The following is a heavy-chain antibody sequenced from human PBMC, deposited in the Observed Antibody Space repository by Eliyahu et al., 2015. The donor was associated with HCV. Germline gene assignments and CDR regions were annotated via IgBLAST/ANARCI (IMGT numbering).Heavy chain of an antibody. Sequence: QVQLQQWGAGLLKSSETLSLTCAVYGGSFSGYYWSWIRQSPGKGLEWIGEINHSGSTNFNPSLKSRVTISVDTSKNQFSLKLISVTAADTAVYYCARGRTTEYGDSDSTHAFDIWGQGTMVTVSS. CDR3: ARGRTTEYGDSDSTHAFDI. CDR1: GGSFSGYY. CDR2: INHSGST. V-gene: IGHV4-34*01. D-gene: IGHD1/OR15-1a*01. J-gene: IGHJ3*02.